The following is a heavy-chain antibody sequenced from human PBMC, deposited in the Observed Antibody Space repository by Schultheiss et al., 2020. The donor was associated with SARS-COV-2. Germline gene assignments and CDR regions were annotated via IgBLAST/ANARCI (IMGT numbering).Heavy chain of an antibody. D-gene: IGHD6-19*01. J-gene: IGHJ6*02. CDR3: TTHGDSSGNYYGMDV. V-gene: IGHV3-19*01. CDR2: VSWNGGRT. Sequence: GGSLRLSCAASGFTFSNSDMNWVRQAPGKGLEWVSGVSWNGGRTHYADSVKGRFIISRDNSRNFLYQQMNSLRPEDMAVYYCTTHGDSSGNYYGMDVWGQGTTVTVSS. CDR1: GFTFSNSD.